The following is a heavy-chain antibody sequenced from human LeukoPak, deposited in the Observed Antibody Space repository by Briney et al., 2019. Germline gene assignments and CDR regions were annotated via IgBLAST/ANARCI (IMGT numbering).Heavy chain of an antibody. CDR1: GFTFTCCW. CDR2: IKQDGREK. D-gene: IGHD1-26*01. V-gene: IGHV3-7*01. J-gene: IGHJ4*02. CDR3: ARVPGRTRYFDS. Sequence: GGSLRLSCAASGFTFTCCWMSWVRQTPGKGLEWVASIKQDGREKFYADSVKGRFTICRDNAKNSLYLQVNSLRAEDTAVYYCARVPGRTRYFDSWGQGILVTVSS.